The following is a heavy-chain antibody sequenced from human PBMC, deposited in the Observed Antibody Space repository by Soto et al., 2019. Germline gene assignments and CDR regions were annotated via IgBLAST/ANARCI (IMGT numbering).Heavy chain of an antibody. CDR2: IDPSDSYT. CDR3: ERRALYCSSTSCPQVYYYGLEV. J-gene: IGHJ6*02. Sequence: EVQLVQSGAEVKKPGESLRISCKGSGYSFTSYWISWVRQMPGKGLEWMGRIDPSDSYTNYSPSFQGHVAISADKSISTVYLQWSSRKAADSAMDYCERRALYCSSTSCPQVYYYGLEVWGQDTTVTVCS. V-gene: IGHV5-10-1*01. D-gene: IGHD2-2*01. CDR1: GYSFTSYW.